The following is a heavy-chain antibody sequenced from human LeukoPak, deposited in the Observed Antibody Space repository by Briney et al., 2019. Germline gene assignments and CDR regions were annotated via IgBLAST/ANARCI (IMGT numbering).Heavy chain of an antibody. D-gene: IGHD5-18*01. J-gene: IGHJ5*02. Sequence: PGGSLRLSCAASGFTFSSYAMSWVRQPPGKGLEWIGEINHSGSTNYNPSLKSRFTISVDTSKKQFSLKLSSVTAADTAVYYCATVRGYSHWSWGQGTLVTVSS. CDR2: INHSGST. CDR1: GFTFSSYA. V-gene: IGHV4-34*01. CDR3: ATVRGYSHWS.